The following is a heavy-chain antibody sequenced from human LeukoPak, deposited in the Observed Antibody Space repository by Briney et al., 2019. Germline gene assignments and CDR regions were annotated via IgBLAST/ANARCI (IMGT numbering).Heavy chain of an antibody. CDR2: INPNSGGT. J-gene: IGHJ4*02. CDR1: GYTFTGYY. Sequence: ASVKVSCKASGYTFTGYYMHWVRQAPGQGLEWMGWINPNSGGTNYAQKFQGRVTVTRDTSISTAYMELSRLRSDDTAVYYCARVRPAVAGYDYWGQGTLVTVSS. V-gene: IGHV1-2*02. D-gene: IGHD6-19*01. CDR3: ARVRPAVAGYDY.